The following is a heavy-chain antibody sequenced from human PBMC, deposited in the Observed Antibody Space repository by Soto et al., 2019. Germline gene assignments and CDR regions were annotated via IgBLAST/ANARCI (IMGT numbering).Heavy chain of an antibody. Sequence: QITLKESGPTLVKPTQTLTLTCTFSGFSLSTSGVGVGWIRQPPGKALEWLALLYWADDKLYSPSLKSMLTIPNDTSKNQVFPTITTKNPVDTATYYCSHRPSPDPTPAWFVPGGQGTLDTVSS. CDR2: LYWADDK. J-gene: IGHJ5*02. CDR3: SHRPSPDPTPAWFVP. CDR1: GFSLSTSGVG. D-gene: IGHD2-15*01. V-gene: IGHV2-5*02.